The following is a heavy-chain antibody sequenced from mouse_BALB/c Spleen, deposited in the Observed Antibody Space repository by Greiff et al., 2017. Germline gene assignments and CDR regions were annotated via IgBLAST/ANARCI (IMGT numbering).Heavy chain of an antibody. CDR1: GYTFTSYN. CDR2: IYPGNGDT. D-gene: IGHD1-1*01. V-gene: IGHV1-12*01. Sequence: QVQLQQPGAELVKPGASVKMSCKASGYTFTSYNMHWVKQTPGQGLEWIGAIYPGNGDTSYNQKFKGKATLTADKSSSTAYMQLSSLTSEDSAVYYCARGYDGNSYHFDYWGQGTTVTVSA. J-gene: IGHJ2*01. CDR3: ARGYDGNSYHFDY.